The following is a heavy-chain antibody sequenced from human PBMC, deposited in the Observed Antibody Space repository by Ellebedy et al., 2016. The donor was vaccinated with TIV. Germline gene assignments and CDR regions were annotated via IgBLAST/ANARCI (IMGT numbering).Heavy chain of an antibody. V-gene: IGHV4-39*07. D-gene: IGHD3-22*01. Sequence: SETLSLXXTVSGVSITSRSYYWGWIRQAPGKGLEWIGSLYYAGTTYYNPSLRSRVTVPADKSRNQFSLRLTSVTAADTAVYYCASEKTTTYDRFFLYWGQGNLVTVSS. CDR2: LYYAGTT. CDR3: ASEKTTTYDRFFLY. J-gene: IGHJ4*02. CDR1: GVSITSRSYY.